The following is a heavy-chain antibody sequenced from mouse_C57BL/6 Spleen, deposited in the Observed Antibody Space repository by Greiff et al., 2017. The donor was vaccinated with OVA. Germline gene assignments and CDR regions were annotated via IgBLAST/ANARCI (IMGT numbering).Heavy chain of an antibody. CDR1: GYTFTSYW. CDR2: IDPSDSYT. D-gene: IGHD2-1*01. CDR3: ARWVCNSAWFAY. J-gene: IGHJ3*01. Sequence: QVQLQQPGAELVMPGASVKLSCKASGYTFTSYWMHWVKQRPGQGLEWIGEIDPSDSYTNYNQKFKGKSKLTVDKSSSTAYMQLSSLTSEDSAVYYCARWVCNSAWFAYWGQGTLVTVSA. V-gene: IGHV1-69*01.